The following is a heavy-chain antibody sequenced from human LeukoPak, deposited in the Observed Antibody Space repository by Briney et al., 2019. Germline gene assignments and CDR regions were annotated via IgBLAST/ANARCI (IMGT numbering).Heavy chain of an antibody. Sequence: GGSLRLSCEASGFTFDDYGMSWVRQAPGKGLEWVSGINWSGDSTGYADSVKGRFTISRDNAKNSLYLQMNSLRAEDTALYYCARDYGGNSGLYHYYYYLDVWGKGTTVTVSS. D-gene: IGHD4-23*01. CDR2: INWSGDST. CDR1: GFTFDDYG. V-gene: IGHV3-20*04. CDR3: ARDYGGNSGLYHYYYYLDV. J-gene: IGHJ6*03.